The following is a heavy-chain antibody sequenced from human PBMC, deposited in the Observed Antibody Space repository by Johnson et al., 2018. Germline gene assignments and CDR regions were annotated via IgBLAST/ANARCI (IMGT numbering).Heavy chain of an antibody. CDR3: AREDIVVVPAAIPLVAFDI. J-gene: IGHJ3*02. D-gene: IGHD2-2*01. CDR1: GGSFSGYY. V-gene: IGHV4-34*01. CDR2: INHSGST. Sequence: QVQLQQWGAGLLKPSGTLSLTCAVYGGSFSGYYWSWIRQPPGKGLEWIGEINHSGSTNYNPSLKSQVTISVDTSKNQFSLKLGSVTAADTAVYYWAREDIVVVPAAIPLVAFDIWGQGTMVTVSS.